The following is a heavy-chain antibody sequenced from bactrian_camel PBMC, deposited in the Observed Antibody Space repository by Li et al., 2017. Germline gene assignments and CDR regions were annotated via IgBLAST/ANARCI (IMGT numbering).Heavy chain of an antibody. J-gene: IGHJ4*01. D-gene: IGHD2*01. CDR2: RDSDGTQT. V-gene: IGHV3S6*01. CDR1: GNTGSISC. Sequence: HVQLVESGGGSVQAGGSLTLSCVASGNTGSISCMTRFRHAPGKEREAVYRRDSDGTQTYADSVKGRFTVSQDTRKNILYLQMNGLKPEDTAKYSCAVDSCLFGTVHNNNYRFQGQGTQVTVSS.